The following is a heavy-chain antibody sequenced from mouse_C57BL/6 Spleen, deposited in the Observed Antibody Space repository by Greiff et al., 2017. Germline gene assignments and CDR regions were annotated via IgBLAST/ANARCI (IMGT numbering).Heavy chain of an antibody. CDR2: IDPSDSYT. Sequence: QVQLKQPGAELVMPGASVKLSCKASGYTFTSYWMHWVKQRPGQGLEWIGEIDPSDSYTNYNQKFKGKSTLTVDKSSSTAYMQLSSLTSEDSAVYYCARYNYGSLWYFDVWGTGTTVTVSS. CDR3: ARYNYGSLWYFDV. J-gene: IGHJ1*03. V-gene: IGHV1-69*01. CDR1: GYTFTSYW. D-gene: IGHD1-1*01.